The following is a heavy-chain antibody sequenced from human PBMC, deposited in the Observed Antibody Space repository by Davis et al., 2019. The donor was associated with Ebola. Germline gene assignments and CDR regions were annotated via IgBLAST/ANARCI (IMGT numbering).Heavy chain of an antibody. D-gene: IGHD2-21*02. CDR3: AKACGGDCYPYYYYYYGMDV. V-gene: IGHV3-33*06. CDR2: IWYDGSNK. Sequence: GGSLRLSCAASGFTFSSYWMSWVRQAPGKGLEWVAVIWYDGSNKYYADSVKGRFTISRDNSKNTLYLQMNSLRAEDTAVYYCAKACGGDCYPYYYYYYGMDVWGQGTTVTVSS. CDR1: GFTFSSYW. J-gene: IGHJ6*02.